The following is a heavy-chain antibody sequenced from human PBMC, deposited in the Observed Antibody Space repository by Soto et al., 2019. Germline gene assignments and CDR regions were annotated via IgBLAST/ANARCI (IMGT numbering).Heavy chain of an antibody. CDR1: GGSISSSIYY. D-gene: IGHD5-18*01. Sequence: PSETLSLTCTASGGSISSSIYYWGWIRQPPGKGLEWIGSIYYSGSTYYNPSLKSRVTISVDTSASTAYMDLSSLRSEDTAVYYCARAGYSYASPYYGMDVWGQGTTVTVSS. CDR3: ARAGYSYASPYYGMDV. J-gene: IGHJ6*02. CDR2: IYYSGST. V-gene: IGHV4-39*02.